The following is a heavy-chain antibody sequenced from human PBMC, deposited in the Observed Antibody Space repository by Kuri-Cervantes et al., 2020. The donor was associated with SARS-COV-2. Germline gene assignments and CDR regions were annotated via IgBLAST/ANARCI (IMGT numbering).Heavy chain of an antibody. J-gene: IGHJ6*02. CDR1: VGTFSSYA. V-gene: IGHV1-69*04. D-gene: IGHD3-3*01. CDR3: ARDGGTYYDFWSGYHGRGMDV. CDR2: IIPILGIA. Sequence: VKVSCKASVGTFSSYAISWVRQAPGQGLEWMGRIIPILGIANYAQKFQGRVTITADKSTSTAYMELSSLRSEDTAVYYCARDGGTYYDFWSGYHGRGMDVWGQGTTVTVSS.